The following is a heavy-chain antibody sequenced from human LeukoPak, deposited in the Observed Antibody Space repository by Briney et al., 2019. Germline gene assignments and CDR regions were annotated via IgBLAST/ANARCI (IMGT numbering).Heavy chain of an antibody. V-gene: IGHV4-59*01. D-gene: IGHD4-17*01. CDR2: ISYSGST. CDR1: GGSISSYY. J-gene: IGHJ5*02. CDR3: ARGAVTRPLTWFDP. Sequence: PSETLSLTCTVSGGSISSYYWSWIRQPPGKGLEWIGYISYSGSTNYYPSLKSRVTISVDTSKNQFSLKLSSVTAADTAVYYCARGAVTRPLTWFDPWGQGTLVTVSS.